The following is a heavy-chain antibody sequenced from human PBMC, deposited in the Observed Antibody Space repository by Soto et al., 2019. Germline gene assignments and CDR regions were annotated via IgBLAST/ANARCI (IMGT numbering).Heavy chain of an antibody. J-gene: IGHJ4*02. CDR3: ATQRGGGGY. D-gene: IGHD6-25*01. V-gene: IGHV3-53*01. CDR1: GFTVSNNY. Sequence: EVQLVESGGGLIQPGGSLRLSCAVSGFTVSNNYMSWVRQAPGKGLEGVSVIYSGGYTAYGDSVKGRFTISRDNSKNPLFLQRNGREADDTRVYYGATQRGGGGYWGQGTLVTVSS. CDR2: IYSGGYT.